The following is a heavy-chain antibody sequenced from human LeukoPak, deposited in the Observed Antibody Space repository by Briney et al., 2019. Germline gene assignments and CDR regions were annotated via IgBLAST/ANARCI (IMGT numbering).Heavy chain of an antibody. CDR3: ARLVDRLMFDY. CDR1: GGSISSSNW. V-gene: IGHV4-4*02. D-gene: IGHD2-21*02. J-gene: IGHJ4*02. Sequence: SETLSLTCAVSGGSISSSNWWSWVRQPPGKGLEWIGEIYHSGSTNYNPSLKSRVTISIDTSKNRFSLKLNSVTASDTAVYYCARLVDRLMFDYWGQGTQVTVSS. CDR2: IYHSGST.